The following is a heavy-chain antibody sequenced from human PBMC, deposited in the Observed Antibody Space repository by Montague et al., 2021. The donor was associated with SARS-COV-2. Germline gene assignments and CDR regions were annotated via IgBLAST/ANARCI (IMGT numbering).Heavy chain of an antibody. CDR3: ARELRRIIMIVDIRGFDY. CDR2: TYYRSKWCN. D-gene: IGHD3-22*01. J-gene: IGHJ4*02. Sequence: CAISGDSVSSNSAAWNWIRQSPSRGLEWLGRTYYRSKWCNDYAXXXKXXXTINPDTSKSQFSLQLNSVTAEDTAVYYCARELRRIIMIVDIRGFDYWGQGTLVTVSS. V-gene: IGHV6-1*01. CDR1: GDSVSSNSAA.